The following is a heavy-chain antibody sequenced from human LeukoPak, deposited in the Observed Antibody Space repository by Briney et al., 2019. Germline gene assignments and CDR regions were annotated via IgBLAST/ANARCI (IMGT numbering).Heavy chain of an antibody. J-gene: IGHJ4*02. Sequence: PGGSLRLSCAVSGFSFSDYWMHWVRHTPGKGLVWVSRIKSDGTITNYADSVKGRFTISRDNAKNSLSLQMNSLRVEDTAVYYCVKDWTYSFEDWGQGTLVTVSS. D-gene: IGHD3/OR15-3a*01. CDR3: VKDWTYSFED. CDR1: GFSFSDYW. CDR2: IKSDGTIT. V-gene: IGHV3-74*01.